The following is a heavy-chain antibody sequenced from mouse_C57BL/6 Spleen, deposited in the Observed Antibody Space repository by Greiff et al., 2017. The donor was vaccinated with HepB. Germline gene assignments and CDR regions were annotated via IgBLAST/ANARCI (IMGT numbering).Heavy chain of an antibody. CDR3: VREVEDYYGNYGYFDV. D-gene: IGHD2-1*01. V-gene: IGHV10-3*01. J-gene: IGHJ1*03. CDR1: GFTFNTYA. CDR2: IRSKSSNYAT. Sequence: DVQLVESGGGLVQPKGSLKLSCAASGFTFNTYAMHWVRQAPGKGLEWVARIRSKSSNYATYYADSVKDRFTISRDDSQSMRYLQMNNLKTEDTAMYYCVREVEDYYGNYGYFDVWGTGTTVTVSS.